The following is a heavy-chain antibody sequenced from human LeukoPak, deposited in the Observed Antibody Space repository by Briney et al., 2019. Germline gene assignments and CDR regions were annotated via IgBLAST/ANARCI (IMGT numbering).Heavy chain of an antibody. CDR2: IKGDGSEK. V-gene: IGHV3-7*01. D-gene: IGHD2/OR15-2a*01. Sequence: PGGSLRLSCAASGITFSRFWMSWVRQAPGKGLEWVANIKGDGSEKYYVDSVRGRFTISRDNAKNSLFLQMNSLRAEDTAVYYCRIGHYGSNWSQGTLVTVSS. CDR3: RIGHYGSN. CDR1: GITFSRFW. J-gene: IGHJ4*02.